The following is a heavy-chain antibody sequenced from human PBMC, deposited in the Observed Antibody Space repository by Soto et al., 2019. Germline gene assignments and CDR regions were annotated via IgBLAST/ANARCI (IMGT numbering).Heavy chain of an antibody. CDR2: IVVGSGNT. Sequence: SVKVSCNASGFTFTSSAVQWVRQARGQRLEWIGWIVVGSGNTNYAQKFQERVTITRDMSTSTAYMELRNLISDDTAVYFCARVRSPGHPPYNWFDPWGQGTLVTVS. CDR3: ARVRSPGHPPYNWFDP. V-gene: IGHV1-58*01. CDR1: GFTFTSSA. J-gene: IGHJ5*02.